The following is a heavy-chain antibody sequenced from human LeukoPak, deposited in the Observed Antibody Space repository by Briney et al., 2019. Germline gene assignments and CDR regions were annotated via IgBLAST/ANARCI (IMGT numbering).Heavy chain of an antibody. CDR3: AICYRGSYFRTPNKLCAFDI. J-gene: IGHJ3*02. Sequence: ASVKVSCKASGYTFTSYDINWVRQATGQGLEWMGWMNPNSGNTGYAQKFQGRVTITRNTSISTAYMELSSLRSEDTAVYYCAICYRGSYFRTPNKLCAFDIWGQGTMVTVSS. V-gene: IGHV1-8*03. CDR1: GYTFTSYD. D-gene: IGHD1-26*01. CDR2: MNPNSGNT.